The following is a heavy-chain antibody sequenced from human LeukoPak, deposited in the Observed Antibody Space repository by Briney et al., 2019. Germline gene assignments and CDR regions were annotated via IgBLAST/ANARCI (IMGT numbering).Heavy chain of an antibody. V-gene: IGHV4-59*01. Sequence: PSETLSLTCTVSGGSISSNYWSWIRQPPGKGLEWIGYIYYSGSTNYNPSLKSRVTISVDTSKNQFSLKLSSVTAADTAVYYCASLGDDSSGYYPYFDYWGQGTLVTVSS. CDR3: ASLGDDSSGYYPYFDY. J-gene: IGHJ4*02. CDR2: IYYSGST. CDR1: GGSISSNY. D-gene: IGHD3-22*01.